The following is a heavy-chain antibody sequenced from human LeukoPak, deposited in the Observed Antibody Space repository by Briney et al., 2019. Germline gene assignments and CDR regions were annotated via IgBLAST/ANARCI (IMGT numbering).Heavy chain of an antibody. J-gene: IGHJ6*02. V-gene: IGHV1-46*01. CDR2: INPSGGST. D-gene: IGHD3-9*01. CDR1: GYIFTSYY. Sequence: GSVKVSCKASGYIFTSYYMHWVRQAPGQGLEWMGIINPSGGSTSYAQKFQGRVTMTRDTSTSTVYMELSSLRSEDTAVYYCARDRDDILTGYPYGMDVWGQGTTVTVSS. CDR3: ARDRDDILTGYPYGMDV.